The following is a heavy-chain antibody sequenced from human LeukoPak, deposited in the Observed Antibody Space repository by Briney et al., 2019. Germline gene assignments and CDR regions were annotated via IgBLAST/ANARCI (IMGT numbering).Heavy chain of an antibody. V-gene: IGHV3-30*03. Sequence: GRPLRLSCAASGFTFSSYGMHWVRQAPGKGLEWVAVISYDGSNKYYADSVKGRFTISRDNSKNTLYLQMNSLRAEDTAVYYCAREATYYDFWSGLRGHYYYYYMDVWGKGTTVTVSS. CDR2: ISYDGSNK. CDR1: GFTFSSYG. CDR3: AREATYYDFWSGLRGHYYYYYMDV. D-gene: IGHD3-3*01. J-gene: IGHJ6*03.